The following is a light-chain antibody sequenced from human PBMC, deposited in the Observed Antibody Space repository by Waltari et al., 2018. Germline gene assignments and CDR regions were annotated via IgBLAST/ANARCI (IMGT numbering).Light chain of an antibody. J-gene: IGLJ3*02. CDR1: RSNIGGVT. CDR3: SAWDVSLNTWM. CDR2: RTN. Sequence: QSVLTQPPSASGTPGQRVTISCSGSRSNIGGVTAIWYQHVPGTAPKLLIYRTNERPSGVPDRFSGSKSGTSASLAITGLQSEDEADYYCSAWDVSLNTWMFGGGTKLTVL. V-gene: IGLV1-44*01.